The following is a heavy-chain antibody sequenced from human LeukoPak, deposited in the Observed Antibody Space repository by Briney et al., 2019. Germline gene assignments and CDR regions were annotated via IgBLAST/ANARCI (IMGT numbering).Heavy chain of an antibody. CDR1: GFTFSRYW. J-gene: IGHJ5*02. V-gene: IGHV3-21*01. D-gene: IGHD3-10*01. CDR3: ARDHLGGLLWFGEFCFDP. CDR2: ISSSSSYI. Sequence: GGSLRLSCVGSGFTFSRYWLNWVRQAPGKGLEWVSSISSSSSYIYYADSVKGRFTISRDNAKNSLYLQMNSLRAEDTAVYYCARDHLGGLLWFGEFCFDPWGQGTLVTVSS.